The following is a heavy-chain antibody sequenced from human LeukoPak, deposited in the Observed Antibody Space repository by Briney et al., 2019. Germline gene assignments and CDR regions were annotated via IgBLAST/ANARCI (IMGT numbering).Heavy chain of an antibody. CDR2: ISYDGSNK. Sequence: GGSLRLSCAASGFTFSSYGMHWVRQAPGKGLEWVAVISYDGSNKYYADSVKGRFTISRDNSKNTLYLQMNSLRAEDTAVYYCARGTRRSAIVVVVAATRSGLYYWGQGTLVTVSS. CDR3: ARGTRRSAIVVVVAATRSGLYY. CDR1: GFTFSSYG. D-gene: IGHD2-15*01. V-gene: IGHV3-30*03. J-gene: IGHJ4*02.